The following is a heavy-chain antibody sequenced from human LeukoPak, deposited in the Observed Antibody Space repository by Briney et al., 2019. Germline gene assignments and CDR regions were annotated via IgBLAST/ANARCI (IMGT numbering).Heavy chain of an antibody. Sequence: SETLSLTCTVSGGSFSNNNYYWGWIRQPPGKGLEWIGSIYYSGSTNYNPSLKSRATISVDTSKNQFSLKLSSVTAADTAVYYCARGPRFGYCSGGSCYVFDYWGQGTLVTVSS. CDR3: ARGPRFGYCSGGSCYVFDY. J-gene: IGHJ4*02. CDR1: GGSFSNNNYY. V-gene: IGHV4-39*07. CDR2: IYYSGST. D-gene: IGHD2-15*01.